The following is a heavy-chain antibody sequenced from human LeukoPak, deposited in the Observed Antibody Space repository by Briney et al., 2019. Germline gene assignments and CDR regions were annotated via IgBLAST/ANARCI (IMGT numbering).Heavy chain of an antibody. CDR3: ARELTDRSSSTSLKYYYYMDV. V-gene: IGHV4-59*12. D-gene: IGHD2-2*01. Sequence: SETLSLTCSVSGGSISSYYWSWIRQPPGKGLEWIGSIYYSGSTYYNPSLKSRVTMSVDTSKNQFSLKLSSVTAADTAVYYCARELTDRSSSTSLKYYYYMDVWGKGTTVTVSS. CDR2: IYYSGST. J-gene: IGHJ6*03. CDR1: GGSISSYY.